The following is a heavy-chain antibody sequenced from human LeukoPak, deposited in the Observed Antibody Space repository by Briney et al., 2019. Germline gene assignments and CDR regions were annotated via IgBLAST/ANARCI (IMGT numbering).Heavy chain of an antibody. D-gene: IGHD4/OR15-4a*01. CDR3: ASESRVRLDY. Sequence: SETLSLTCAVSGGSISSGGYSWSWIRQPPGKGLEWIGEINHSGSTNYNPSLKSRVTISVDTSKNQFSLKLSSVTAADTAVYYCASESRVRLDYWGQGTLVTVSS. J-gene: IGHJ4*02. CDR2: INHSGST. CDR1: GGSISSGGYS. V-gene: IGHV4-30-2*01.